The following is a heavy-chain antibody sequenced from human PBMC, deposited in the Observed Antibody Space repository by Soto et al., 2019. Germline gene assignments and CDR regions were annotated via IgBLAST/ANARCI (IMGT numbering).Heavy chain of an antibody. CDR3: AKVHLTFLVYYSAH. CDR2: IWYAGSNK. V-gene: IGHV3-33*06. J-gene: IGHJ4*02. CDR1: GFTFSSYG. Sequence: QVQLVESGGGVVQPGRSLRLSFAASGFTFSSYGMHLVRQAPGKGLEGVAVIWYAGSNKYYADYLKGRFTISRDNSKNTLYLQMHILRAKDTAVYYCAKVHLTFLVYYSAHWGQGTLVTVSS. D-gene: IGHD3-16*01.